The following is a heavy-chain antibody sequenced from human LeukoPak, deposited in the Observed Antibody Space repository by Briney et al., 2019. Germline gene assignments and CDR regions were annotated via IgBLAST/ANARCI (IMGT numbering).Heavy chain of an antibody. CDR2: IYYSGST. CDR3: ARQRSYSDAFGI. Sequence: SETLSPTSTVSGGSISSSSYYWGWSRQPPGEGLEWIGSIYYSGSTYYNPSLKSRVTISVDTSKNQFSLKLSSVTAADTAVYYCARQRSYSDAFGIWGQGTMVTVSS. CDR1: GGSISSSSYY. D-gene: IGHD3-10*01. V-gene: IGHV4-39*01. J-gene: IGHJ3*02.